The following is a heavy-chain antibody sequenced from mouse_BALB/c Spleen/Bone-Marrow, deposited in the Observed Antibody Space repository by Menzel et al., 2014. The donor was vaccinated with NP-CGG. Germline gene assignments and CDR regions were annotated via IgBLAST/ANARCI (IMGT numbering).Heavy chain of an antibody. CDR2: IYPGDGGT. Sequence: VQLQQSGAELVRPGSSVKTSCKASGYAFSSYWMNWVKQRPGQGLEWIGQIYPGDGGTNYSGKFKGKATLTADESSSTAYMQLSSLTSEDSAVYFCAFGNYDFDYWGQGTTLTVSS. CDR1: GYAFSSYW. J-gene: IGHJ2*01. V-gene: IGHV1-80*01. CDR3: AFGNYDFDY. D-gene: IGHD2-1*01.